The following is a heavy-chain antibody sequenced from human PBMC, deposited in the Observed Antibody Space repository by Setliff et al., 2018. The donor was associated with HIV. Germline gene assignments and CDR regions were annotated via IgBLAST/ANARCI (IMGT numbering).Heavy chain of an antibody. CDR2: IYTTGST. D-gene: IGHD3-22*01. V-gene: IGHV4-61*05. J-gene: IGHJ4*02. CDR1: GGSISRGSYS. Sequence: SETLSLTCTVSGGSISRGSYSWGWIRQPPGKGLEWIGYIYTTGSTNYNPSLKSRVTMSVDTSKNQFSLRLTSVTAADTAVYFCARLRITMIMMLNYFDYWGQGTLVNVSS. CDR3: ARLRITMIMMLNYFDY.